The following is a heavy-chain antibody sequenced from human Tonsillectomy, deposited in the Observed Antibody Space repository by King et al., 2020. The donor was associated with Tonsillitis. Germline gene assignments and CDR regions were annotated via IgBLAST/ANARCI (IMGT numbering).Heavy chain of an antibody. CDR1: GGSISRGDYY. J-gene: IGHJ4*02. Sequence: VQLQESGPGLVKPSQTLSLTCTVSGGSISRGDYYWSWIRQPPGKGLEWIGDIYYSGSTYYNPSLKSRVTLSVDTSKNQFSLKLSSVTAADTAVYYCATFGYCSSTSCYRADFDYWGQGTLVTVSS. CDR2: IYYSGST. V-gene: IGHV4-30-4*01. D-gene: IGHD2-2*02. CDR3: ATFGYCSSTSCYRADFDY.